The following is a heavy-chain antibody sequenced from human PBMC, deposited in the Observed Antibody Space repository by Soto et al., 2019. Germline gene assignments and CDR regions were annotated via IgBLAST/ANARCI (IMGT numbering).Heavy chain of an antibody. CDR2: IYYSGST. D-gene: IGHD6-19*01. CDR1: GGSISSYY. Sequence: SETLSRTCTVSGGSISSYYWSWIRHPPGKGLEWIGYIYYSGSTNYNPSLKSRVTISVDTSKNQFSLKLSSVTAADTAVYYCARVNGEQWSWKYYFDYWGQGTLVTVSS. V-gene: IGHV4-59*01. CDR3: ARVNGEQWSWKYYFDY. J-gene: IGHJ4*02.